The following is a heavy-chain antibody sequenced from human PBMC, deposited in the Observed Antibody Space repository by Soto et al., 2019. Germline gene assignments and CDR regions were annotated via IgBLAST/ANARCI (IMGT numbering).Heavy chain of an antibody. V-gene: IGHV3-21*01. CDR1: GFTFITYS. Sequence: GGSLRLSCVGSGFTFITYSINWVRQAPGKGLEWVSSISSRSDIYYADSVKGRFTISRDNAKNSVSLQMNSLRAEDTAVYYCAREYTAWPLAYGLDVWGQGTTVTVSS. D-gene: IGHD2-2*02. J-gene: IGHJ6*02. CDR2: ISSRSDI. CDR3: AREYTAWPLAYGLDV.